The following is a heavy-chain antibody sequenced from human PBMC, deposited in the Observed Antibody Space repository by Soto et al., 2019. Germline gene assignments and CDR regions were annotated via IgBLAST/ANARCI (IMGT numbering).Heavy chain of an antibody. Sequence: GASVKVSCKASGYKFTGYGIGWVRQAPGQGLEWMGWISAYNGNPSYAQKFQGRVTMTTDTSTSTAYMELRRLRADDTAVYFGARVFRLAVESSCFDYWGQGTLVTVSS. V-gene: IGHV1-18*01. J-gene: IGHJ4*02. CDR3: ARVFRLAVESSCFDY. CDR2: ISAYNGNP. CDR1: GYKFTGYG. D-gene: IGHD2-15*01.